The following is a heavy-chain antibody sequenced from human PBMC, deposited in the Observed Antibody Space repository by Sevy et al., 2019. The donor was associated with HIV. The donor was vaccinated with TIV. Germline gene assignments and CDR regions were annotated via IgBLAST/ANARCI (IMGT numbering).Heavy chain of an antibody. CDR2: MSHDGNYK. Sequence: GGSLRLSCAASGFTFSDYHMHWVRQAPGKGLEWVAVMSHDGNYKNHAHSVKVRFTISRDNFKNTLYLQMNSLRVEDTAVYFCARLFSCGGDCYYLDYWGQGAPVTVSS. J-gene: IGHJ4*02. V-gene: IGHV3-30*04. CDR3: ARLFSCGGDCYYLDY. D-gene: IGHD2-21*02. CDR1: GFTFSDYH.